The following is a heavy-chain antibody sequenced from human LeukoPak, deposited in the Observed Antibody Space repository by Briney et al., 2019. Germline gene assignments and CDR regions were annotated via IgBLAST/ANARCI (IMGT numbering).Heavy chain of an antibody. D-gene: IGHD3-10*01. CDR1: GDSISSCY. CDR3: TRVIMVRGLTFYYYAMDV. CDR2: IHYSGST. V-gene: IGHV4-59*01. Sequence: SETLSLTCTVSGDSISSCYWSWIRQPPGKGLECIGYIHYSGSTKFNPSLKSRVTISVDTSKNQFSLKLSSVTAADTAVYFCTRVIMVRGLTFYYYAMDVWGQGTTVTVSS. J-gene: IGHJ6*02.